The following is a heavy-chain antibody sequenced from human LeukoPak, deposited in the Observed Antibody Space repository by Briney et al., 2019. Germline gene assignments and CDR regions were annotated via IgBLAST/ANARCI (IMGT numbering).Heavy chain of an antibody. J-gene: IGHJ4*02. V-gene: IGHV4-39*01. CDR2: IYYSGST. D-gene: IGHD2-2*01. CDR1: GGSISSSSYY. Sequence: PSETLSLTCTVSGGSISSSSYYWGWIRQPPGKGLEWVGSIYYSGSTYCNPSLKSRVTISVDTSKNPFSLKLSSVTAADTAVYYCATIPGSSTSCYYRYWGQGTLVTVSS. CDR3: ATIPGSSTSCYYRY.